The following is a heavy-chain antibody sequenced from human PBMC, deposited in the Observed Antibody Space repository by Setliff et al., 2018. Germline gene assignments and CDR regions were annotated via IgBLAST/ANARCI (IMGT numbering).Heavy chain of an antibody. CDR1: GYSFSRSW. D-gene: IGHD2-2*03. J-gene: IGHJ3*01. CDR2: VCPGDSDT. V-gene: IGHV5-51*01. Sequence: PGESLKISCQGFGYSFSRSWIVWVRQMPGRGLEWLGIVCPGDSDTRYNPSFQGQVTISVDKSIDTAYLQSSSLKASDSAIYYCARLIGSCSSSSCSGALDLWGQGTMVTVSS. CDR3: ARLIGSCSSSSCSGALDL.